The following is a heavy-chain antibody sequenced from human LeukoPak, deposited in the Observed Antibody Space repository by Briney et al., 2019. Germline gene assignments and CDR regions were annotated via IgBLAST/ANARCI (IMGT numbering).Heavy chain of an antibody. J-gene: IGHJ4*02. CDR3: AKVPYPSHIVVVTAIDY. CDR1: GFTLSNYW. Sequence: GGSLRLSCAASGFTLSNYWMSWVRQAPGKGLEWVANINQDSSEKYYVDSVKGRFTISRDNAKNSLYLQLNTLRPEDTAVYYCAKVPYPSHIVVVTAIDYWGQGTLVTVSS. D-gene: IGHD2-21*02. V-gene: IGHV3-7*01. CDR2: INQDSSEK.